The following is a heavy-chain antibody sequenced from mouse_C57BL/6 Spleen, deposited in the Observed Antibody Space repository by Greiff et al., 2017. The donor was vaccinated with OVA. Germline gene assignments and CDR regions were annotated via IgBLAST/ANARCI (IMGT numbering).Heavy chain of an antibody. Sequence: QVQLQQPGAELVRPGSSVKLSCKASGYTFTSYWMDWVKQRPGQGLEWIGNIYPSDSETHYNQKFKDKATLTVDTSSSTAYMQLSSLTSEDSAVYYCARVGSGSAWFAYWGQGTLVTVSA. D-gene: IGHD3-2*02. V-gene: IGHV1-61*01. CDR3: ARVGSGSAWFAY. CDR1: GYTFTSYW. CDR2: IYPSDSET. J-gene: IGHJ3*01.